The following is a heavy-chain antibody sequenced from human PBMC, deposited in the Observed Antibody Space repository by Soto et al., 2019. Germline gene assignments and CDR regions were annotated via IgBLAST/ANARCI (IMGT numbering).Heavy chain of an antibody. CDR2: ISRSGDRT. V-gene: IGHV3-64*02. CDR1: GFTFSSYN. CDR3: ARARCSSGQCYYFDY. Sequence: EVQLVESGEGLVQPGGSLRLSFAASGFTFSSYNIHWIRQAPGKGLEFVSAISRSGDRTYYADSVKGRFTITRNNSKNPVWLQMGSLRAEDMAVYYCARARCSSGQCYYFDYWGRGALVSVSS. J-gene: IGHJ4*02. D-gene: IGHD2-15*01.